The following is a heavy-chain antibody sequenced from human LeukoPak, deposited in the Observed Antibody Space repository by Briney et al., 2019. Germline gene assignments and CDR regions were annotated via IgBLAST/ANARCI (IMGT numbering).Heavy chain of an antibody. Sequence: GSLRLSCAASGFAFSTYSMNWVRQPPGKGLEWIGSIYYSGSTYYNPSLKSRVTISVDTSKNQFSPKLSSVTAADTAVYYCATIPNDYGDSMPIFNWFDPWGQGTLVTVSS. CDR2: IYYSGST. J-gene: IGHJ5*02. D-gene: IGHD4-17*01. CDR1: GFAFSTYSMN. CDR3: ATIPNDYGDSMPIFNWFDP. V-gene: IGHV4-59*05.